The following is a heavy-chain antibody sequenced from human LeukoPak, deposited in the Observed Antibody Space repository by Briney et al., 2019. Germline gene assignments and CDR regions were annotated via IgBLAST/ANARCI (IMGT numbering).Heavy chain of an antibody. D-gene: IGHD2-2*02. CDR2: ISYDGSNK. CDR3: AKAGYSSSTSCYTVPTPIDY. CDR1: GFTFSSYA. J-gene: IGHJ4*02. V-gene: IGHV3-30-3*01. Sequence: PGGSLRLSCAASGFTFSSYAMHWVRQAPGKGLEWVAVISYDGSNKYYADSVKGRFTISRDNSKNTLYLQMNSLRAEDTAVYYCAKAGYSSSTSCYTVPTPIDYWGQGTLVTVSS.